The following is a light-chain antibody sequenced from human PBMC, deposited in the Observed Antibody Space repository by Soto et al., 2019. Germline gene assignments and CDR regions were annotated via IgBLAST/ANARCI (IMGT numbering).Light chain of an antibody. J-gene: IGKJ1*01. Sequence: EIVLTQSPGTLSLSPGERATLSCRASQSVRSNFLAWYQEKPGQAPRLLIYGASSRATGIPDRFSGSGSGTDFTLTISRLEPEDFAVYYCQQYGSSPRTFGQGTKVDNK. V-gene: IGKV3-20*01. CDR1: QSVRSNF. CDR3: QQYGSSPRT. CDR2: GAS.